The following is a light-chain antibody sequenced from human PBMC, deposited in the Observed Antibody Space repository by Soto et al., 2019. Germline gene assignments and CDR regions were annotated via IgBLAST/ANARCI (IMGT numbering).Light chain of an antibody. CDR1: SSNIGNNY. Sequence: QSVLTQPPSVSAAPGQKVTISCSGSSSNIGNNYVSWYQQLPGTAPKLLIYDNNKRPSGIPDQFSGSKSGTSATLGITGLQTGDEADYYCGTWYSSLSPVVFGGGTKVTV. J-gene: IGLJ2*01. CDR3: GTWYSSLSPVV. CDR2: DNN. V-gene: IGLV1-51*01.